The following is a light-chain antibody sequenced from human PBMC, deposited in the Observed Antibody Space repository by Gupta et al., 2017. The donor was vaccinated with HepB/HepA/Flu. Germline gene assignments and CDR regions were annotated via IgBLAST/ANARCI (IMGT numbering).Light chain of an antibody. CDR3: QHECSSPVT. V-gene: IGKV3-20*01. J-gene: IGKJ4*01. Sequence: EIVLTQSPGTLSLSPGERATLSCRASQSVSSSYLAWYQQRPGQAPRLLIYGASSRATGIPDRFSGSGXGTXFTLTIXRREPEDFAVYYCQHECSSPVTFGXGTKVDIK. CDR2: GAS. CDR1: QSVSSSY.